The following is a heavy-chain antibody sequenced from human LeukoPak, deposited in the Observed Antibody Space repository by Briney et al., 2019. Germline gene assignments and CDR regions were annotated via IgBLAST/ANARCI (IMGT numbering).Heavy chain of an antibody. Sequence: GGPLRLSCAASGFTFRSYGMSWVRQAPGKGLEWVSAIGGIGASTYYADSVKGRSTISRDNSKNTRYLQKNSLRAGDRAVYYCARKAGYYYGSGDYWGQGTLVTVSS. D-gene: IGHD3-10*01. CDR2: IGGIGAST. J-gene: IGHJ4*02. CDR3: ARKAGYYYGSGDY. V-gene: IGHV3-23*01. CDR1: GFTFRSYG.